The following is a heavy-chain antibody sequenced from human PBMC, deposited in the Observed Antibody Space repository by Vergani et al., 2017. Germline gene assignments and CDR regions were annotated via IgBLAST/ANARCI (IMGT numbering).Heavy chain of an antibody. V-gene: IGHV1-46*03. D-gene: IGHD3-10*01. Sequence: QVQLVQSGAEVKKPGASVRVSCKASGYSFSNHYIHWVRQAPGQGLEWMGIINPHNGGTTYAQKFEGRVTMTEETSTNTIFLELSSLRSEDTAVYFCAKYVRAYNLGSTTYSTTFDYWGQGTLVTVSS. J-gene: IGHJ4*02. CDR2: INPHNGGT. CDR1: GYSFSNHY. CDR3: AKYVRAYNLGSTTYSTTFDY.